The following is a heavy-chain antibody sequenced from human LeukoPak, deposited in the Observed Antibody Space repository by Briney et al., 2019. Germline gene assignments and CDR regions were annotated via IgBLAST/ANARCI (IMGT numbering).Heavy chain of an antibody. CDR2: VTGSGGSS. CDR1: GFTFRRYA. D-gene: IGHD3-9*01. CDR3: AKAASLTGYYFDN. J-gene: IGHJ4*02. V-gene: IGHV3-23*01. Sequence: PGGSLRLSCSASGFTFRRYAMSWARQAPGKGLEWVSAVTGSGGSSYYADSVNGRFTMSRDNSKNTVDLQMNSLRVEDTAVYYCAKAASLTGYYFDNWGQGTLVIVSS.